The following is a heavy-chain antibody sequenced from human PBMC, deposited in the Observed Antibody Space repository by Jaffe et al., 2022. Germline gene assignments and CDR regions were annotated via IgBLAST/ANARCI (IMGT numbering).Heavy chain of an antibody. J-gene: IGHJ4*02. Sequence: QVQLVQSGAEVKKPGASVKVSCKASGYTFTSYGISWVRQAPGQGLEWMGWISAYNGNTNYAQKLQGRVTMTTDTSTSTAYMELRSLRSDDTAVYYCARWRIGGGATYYDILTGYFPATLDYWGQGTLVTVSS. D-gene: IGHD3-9*01. CDR2: ISAYNGNT. V-gene: IGHV1-18*01. CDR1: GYTFTSYG. CDR3: ARWRIGGGATYYDILTGYFPATLDY.